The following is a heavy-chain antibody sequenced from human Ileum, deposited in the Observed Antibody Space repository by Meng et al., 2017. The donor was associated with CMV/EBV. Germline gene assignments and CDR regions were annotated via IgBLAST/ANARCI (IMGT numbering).Heavy chain of an antibody. J-gene: IGHJ6*02. V-gene: IGHV1-69*05. CDR2: IIPIFGTA. D-gene: IGHD1-26*01. Sequence: SVKVSCKASGGTFSSYAISWVRQAPGQGLEWMGGIIPIFGTANYAQKFQGRVTITTDESTSTAYMELSSLRSEDTAVYYCARLRDGIVGATSEYYYYCGMDVWGQGTTVTVSS. CDR3: ARLRDGIVGATSEYYYYCGMDV. CDR1: GGTFSSYA.